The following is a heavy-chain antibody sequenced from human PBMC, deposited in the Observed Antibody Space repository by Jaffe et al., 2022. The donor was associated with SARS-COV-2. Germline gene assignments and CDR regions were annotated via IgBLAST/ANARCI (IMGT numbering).Heavy chain of an antibody. CDR2: ISWNSGSI. Sequence: EVQLVESGGGLVQPGRSLRLSCAASGFTFDDYAMHWVRQAPGKGLEWVSGISWNSGSIGYADSVKGRFTISRDNAKNSLYLQMNSLRAEDTALYYCAKGKRGYSSSPDAFDIWGQGTMVTVSS. CDR1: GFTFDDYA. CDR3: AKGKRGYSSSPDAFDI. J-gene: IGHJ3*02. D-gene: IGHD6-13*01. V-gene: IGHV3-9*01.